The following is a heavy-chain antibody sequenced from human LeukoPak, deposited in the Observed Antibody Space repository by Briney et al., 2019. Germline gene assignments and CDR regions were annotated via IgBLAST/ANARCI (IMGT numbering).Heavy chain of an antibody. CDR1: GGSINNYY. J-gene: IGHJ4*02. D-gene: IGHD5-12*01. CDR3: ARQAWLLDY. V-gene: IGHV4-59*08. Sequence: SETLSPTCTVSGGSINNYYWTWIRQPPGRGLEWIGHVYYSGSTYYNPSLKSRVTISVDTSKNLFTLKLSSVTAADTAVYYCARQAWLLDYWGQGTLVTVAS. CDR2: VYYSGST.